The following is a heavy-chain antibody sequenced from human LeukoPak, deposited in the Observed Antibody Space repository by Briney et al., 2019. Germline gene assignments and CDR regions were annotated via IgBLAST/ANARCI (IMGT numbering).Heavy chain of an antibody. CDR1: GGSISSYY. J-gene: IGHJ5*02. CDR2: IYYSGST. CDR3: ARHDLNWFDP. V-gene: IGHV4-59*08. Sequence: SETLSLTCTVSGGSISSYYWSWIRQPPGKGLEWIGYIYYSGSTNYNPSLKSRVTISVDTSKNQFSLKLSSVTAADTAAYYCARHDLNWFDPWGQGTLVTVSS.